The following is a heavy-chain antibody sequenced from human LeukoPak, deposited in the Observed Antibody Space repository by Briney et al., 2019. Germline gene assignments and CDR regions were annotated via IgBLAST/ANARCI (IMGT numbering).Heavy chain of an antibody. CDR1: GYTFTGYY. Sequence: ASVKVSCKASGYTFTGYYMHWVRQAPGQGLEWMGWINPNSGGTNYAQKFQGRVTITADESTSTAYMELSSLRSEDTAVYYCASSSSPEDYFDYWGQGTLVTVSS. D-gene: IGHD6-6*01. CDR2: INPNSGGT. J-gene: IGHJ4*02. CDR3: ASSSSPEDYFDY. V-gene: IGHV1-2*02.